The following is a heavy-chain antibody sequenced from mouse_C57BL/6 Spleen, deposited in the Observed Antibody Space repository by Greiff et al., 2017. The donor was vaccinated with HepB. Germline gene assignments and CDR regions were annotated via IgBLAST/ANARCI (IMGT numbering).Heavy chain of an antibody. Sequence: EVMLVESGGDLVKPGGSLKLSCAASGFTFSSYGLSWVRQTPDKRLEWVATISSGGSYTYYPDSVKGRFTITRDNAKNTLYLQMSSLKSEDTAMYYCASPDYYGSSYPAYWGQGTLVTVSA. V-gene: IGHV5-6*01. CDR1: GFTFSSYG. CDR2: ISSGGSYT. J-gene: IGHJ3*01. CDR3: ASPDYYGSSYPAY. D-gene: IGHD1-1*01.